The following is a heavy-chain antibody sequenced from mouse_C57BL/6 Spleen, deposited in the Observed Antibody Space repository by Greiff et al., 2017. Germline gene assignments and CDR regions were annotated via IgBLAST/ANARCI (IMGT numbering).Heavy chain of an antibody. D-gene: IGHD1-1*01. CDR1: GFNIKDDY. J-gene: IGHJ4*01. CDR2: IDPENGDT. CDR3: TTDTTVVATNYYAMDY. V-gene: IGHV14-4*01. Sequence: EVKVVESGAELVRPGASVKLSCTASGFNIKDDYMHWVKQRPEQGLEWIGWIDPENGDTEYASKFQGKATITADTSSNTAYLQLSSLTSEDTAVYYCTTDTTVVATNYYAMDYWGQGTSVTVSS.